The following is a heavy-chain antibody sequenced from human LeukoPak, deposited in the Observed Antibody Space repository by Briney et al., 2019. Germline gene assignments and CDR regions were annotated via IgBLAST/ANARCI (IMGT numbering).Heavy chain of an antibody. CDR3: ARAVAYFYGSVTYDWFDP. CDR2: IKSDGST. CDR1: GFTFSSYW. Sequence: RGSLRLSCAASGFTFSSYWMHWVRQTPGKGLVWVSRIKSDGSTIYADSVKGRFTISRDNAKNTLYLQMNSLRAEDTAIYYCARAVAYFYGSVTYDWFDPWGQGTLVTVSS. V-gene: IGHV3-74*01. J-gene: IGHJ5*02. D-gene: IGHD3-10*01.